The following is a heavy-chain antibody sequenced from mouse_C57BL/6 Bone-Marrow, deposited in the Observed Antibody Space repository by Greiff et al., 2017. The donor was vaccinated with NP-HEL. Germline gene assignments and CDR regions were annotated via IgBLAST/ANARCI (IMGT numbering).Heavy chain of an antibody. CDR2: IYPGHSDT. Sequence: EVQLVESGTVLARPGASVKMSCKTSGYTFTSYWMHWVKQRPGQGLEWIGAIYPGHSDTSYNQKFKGKAKLTAVTSASTAYMELSSLTNEDSAVYYCTSGITTVVADYWGQGTTLTVSS. CDR1: GYTFTSYW. J-gene: IGHJ2*01. D-gene: IGHD1-1*01. CDR3: TSGITTVVADY. V-gene: IGHV1-5*01.